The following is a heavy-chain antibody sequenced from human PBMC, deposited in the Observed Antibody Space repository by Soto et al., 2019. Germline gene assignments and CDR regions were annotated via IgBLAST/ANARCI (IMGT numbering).Heavy chain of an antibody. Sequence: SLILSYTSSGFIFVSYGMHWVLQAPGKGLEWVALISYDGTNKYYPDSVKGRFTISRDNPRNMLYLEMNSLSAEDTAMYYRARCAQGLCGSEWYYGDWGRG. J-gene: IGHJ4*02. D-gene: IGHD2-21*01. V-gene: IGHV3-30*03. CDR1: GFIFVSYG. CDR3: ARCAQGLCGSEWYYGD. CDR2: ISYDGTNK.